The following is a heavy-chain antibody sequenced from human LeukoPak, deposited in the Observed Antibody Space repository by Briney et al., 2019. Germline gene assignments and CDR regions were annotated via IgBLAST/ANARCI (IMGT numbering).Heavy chain of an antibody. V-gene: IGHV4-59*01. D-gene: IGHD1-26*01. Sequence: SETLSLTCTVSGGSISSYYWSWIRQPPGKGLEWIGYIYYSGSTNYNPSLKSRVTISVDTSKNQFSLKLSSVTAADTAVYYCARAVSGSYYSYYYYYMDVWGKGTTVTVSS. J-gene: IGHJ6*03. CDR1: GGSISSYY. CDR3: ARAVSGSYYSYYYYYMDV. CDR2: IYYSGST.